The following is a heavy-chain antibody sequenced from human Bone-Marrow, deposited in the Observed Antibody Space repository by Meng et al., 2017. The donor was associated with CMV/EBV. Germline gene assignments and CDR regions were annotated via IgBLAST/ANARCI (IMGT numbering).Heavy chain of an antibody. J-gene: IGHJ4*02. D-gene: IGHD3-22*01. CDR3: ARDPIGYYDSSGHDY. CDR1: GFTFSSYA. CDR2: ISYDGSNK. V-gene: IGHV3-30*04. Sequence: GGSLRLSCAASGFTFSSYAMHWVRQAPGKGLEWVAVISYDGSNKYYADSVKGRFTISRDNSKNTMYLPMNSLRAEDTAVYYCARDPIGYYDSSGHDYWGQGTLVTVSS.